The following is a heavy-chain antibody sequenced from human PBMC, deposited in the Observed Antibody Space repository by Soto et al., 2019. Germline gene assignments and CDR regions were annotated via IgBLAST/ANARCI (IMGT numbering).Heavy chain of an antibody. V-gene: IGHV3-11*01. CDR1: GFTFSDYD. J-gene: IGHJ4*02. Sequence: QVQLVGSGGGLVKPGGSLRLSCAASGFTFSDYDMSWIRQAPGKGLEWVSFVSSSGTTIYYADSVKGRFTISRDNAKNSLYLQMNSLRAEDTAVYYCARMGPRAARPSYWGQGTLVTVSS. CDR2: VSSSGTTI. CDR3: ARMGPRAARPSY. D-gene: IGHD6-6*01.